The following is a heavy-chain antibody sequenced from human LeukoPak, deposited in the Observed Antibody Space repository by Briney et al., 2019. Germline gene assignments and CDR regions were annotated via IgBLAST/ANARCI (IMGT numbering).Heavy chain of an antibody. D-gene: IGHD3-9*01. CDR1: GVTFSSYT. J-gene: IGHJ4*02. CDR3: ARVLSGTLTFDH. CDR2: ITSSSSYI. Sequence: GGSLRLSCAASGVTFSSYTMNWVRQAPGKGLEWVSSITSSSSYIYYTDSAEGRFTISRDNAKNSLFLRMNSLRAEDTAVYYCARVLSGTLTFDHWGQGTLVAVSS. V-gene: IGHV3-21*01.